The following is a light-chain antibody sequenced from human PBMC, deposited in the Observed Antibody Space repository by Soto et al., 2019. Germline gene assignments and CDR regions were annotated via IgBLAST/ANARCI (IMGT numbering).Light chain of an antibody. V-gene: IGKV1-5*01. J-gene: IGKJ2*01. CDR3: QQYTTYPYT. CDR1: QSVTNW. Sequence: DIQMTQSPSTLSASVGDGVTITCRASQSVTNWLAWYRQKPGKAPNLLIYDASRLQSGIPSRFSGSGSGTEFTLTISSLQPDDFATYYCQQYTTYPYTFGQGTK. CDR2: DAS.